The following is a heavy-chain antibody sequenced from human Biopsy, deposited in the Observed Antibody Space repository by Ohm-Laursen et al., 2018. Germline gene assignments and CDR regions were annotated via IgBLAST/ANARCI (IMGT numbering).Heavy chain of an antibody. CDR2: ISGSGTTI. D-gene: IGHD3-10*01. CDR3: ARDGAGSYHDY. V-gene: IGHV3-11*01. J-gene: IGHJ4*02. Sequence: SLRLSCSAFGFTVYNNYMTWVRQAPGKGLEWLSYISGSGTTIFYADSVKGRFTVSRDNAKNSLYLQMNSLTVEDTAVYYCARDGAGSYHDYWGQGTLVTVSS. CDR1: GFTVYNNY.